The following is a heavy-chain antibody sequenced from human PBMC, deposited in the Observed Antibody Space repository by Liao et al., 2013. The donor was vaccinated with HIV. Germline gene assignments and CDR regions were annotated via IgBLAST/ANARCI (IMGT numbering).Heavy chain of an antibody. Sequence: QVQLQQWGAGLLKPSETLSLTCAVYGGSISSYYWSWIHQPPGKGLEWIGYIYYSGSTYYNPSLKSRVTISVDTSKNQFSLKLSSVTAADTAVYYCARDELELPNYYYYYYMDVWGKGTTVTVSS. CDR1: GGSISSYY. D-gene: IGHD1-7*01. CDR2: IYYSGST. CDR3: ARDELELPNYYYYYYMDV. V-gene: IGHV4-34*01. J-gene: IGHJ6*03.